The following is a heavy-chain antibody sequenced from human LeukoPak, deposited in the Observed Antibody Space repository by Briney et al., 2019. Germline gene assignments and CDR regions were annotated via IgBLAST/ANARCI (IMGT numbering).Heavy chain of an antibody. D-gene: IGHD3-22*01. J-gene: IGHJ4*02. CDR3: ARVTTGGYYNC. CDR2: IYTSGST. Sequence: SETLSLTCTVSGGSISSGSYYWSWIRQPAGKGLEWIGRIYTSGSTNYNPSVKSRVTISVDTSKNQFSLKLSSVTAADTAVYYCARVTTGGYYNCWGQGTLVTVSS. V-gene: IGHV4-61*02. CDR1: GGSISSGSYY.